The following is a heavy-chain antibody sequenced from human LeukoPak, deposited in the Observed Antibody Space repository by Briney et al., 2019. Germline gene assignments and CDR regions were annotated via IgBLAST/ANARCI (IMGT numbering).Heavy chain of an antibody. CDR1: GFTFDDYG. Sequence: GGSLRFSCAASGFTFDDYGMSWVRQAPGKGLEWVSGTNWNGGSTSYADSVKGRFTISRNNAKNSLYLQMNSLGVEDTALYHCARGPANHYGMDVWGQGTTVTVSS. CDR3: ARGPANHYGMDV. D-gene: IGHD4/OR15-4a*01. J-gene: IGHJ6*02. CDR2: TNWNGGST. V-gene: IGHV3-20*01.